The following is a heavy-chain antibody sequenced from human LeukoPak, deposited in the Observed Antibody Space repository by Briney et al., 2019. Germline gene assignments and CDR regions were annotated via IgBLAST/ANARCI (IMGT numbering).Heavy chain of an antibody. V-gene: IGHV3-30-3*01. D-gene: IGHD2-2*02. Sequence: PGGSLRLSCAASGFTFSSYAMHWVRQAPGKGLEWVAVISYDGSNKYYADSVKGRFTISRDNAKNSLYLQMNSLRAEDTAVYYCARGYCSGASCHTTFDYWGQGTLVTVSS. CDR3: ARGYCSGASCHTTFDY. J-gene: IGHJ4*02. CDR1: GFTFSSYA. CDR2: ISYDGSNK.